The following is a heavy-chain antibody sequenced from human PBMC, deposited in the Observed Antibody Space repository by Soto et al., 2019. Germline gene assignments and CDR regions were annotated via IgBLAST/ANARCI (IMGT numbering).Heavy chain of an antibody. Sequence: ASVKVSCKASGGTFSSYAISWVRQAPGQGLEWMGGIIPIFGIANYAQKFQGRVTITADESTSTAYMELSSLRSEDTAVYYCAREIRISSSSLGYGMDVWGQGTTVTVSS. J-gene: IGHJ6*02. D-gene: IGHD6-6*01. CDR1: GGTFSSYA. V-gene: IGHV1-69*13. CDR2: IIPIFGIA. CDR3: AREIRISSSSLGYGMDV.